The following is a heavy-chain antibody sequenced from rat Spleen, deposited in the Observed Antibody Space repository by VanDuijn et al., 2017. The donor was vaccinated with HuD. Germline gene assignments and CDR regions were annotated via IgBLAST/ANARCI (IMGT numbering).Heavy chain of an antibody. V-gene: IGHV5-22*01. CDR3: ARGAPSSWYFDF. J-gene: IGHJ1*01. CDR1: GFTFSNYY. Sequence: EVQLVESGGGLVQPGRSMKLSCAASGFTFSNYYMAWVRQAPKKGLEWVASITYEGSITYYGDSVKGRFTISRDNAKNTQYLQMDSLRSEDTATYYCARGAPSSWYFDFWGPGTMVTVSS. CDR2: ITYEGSIT.